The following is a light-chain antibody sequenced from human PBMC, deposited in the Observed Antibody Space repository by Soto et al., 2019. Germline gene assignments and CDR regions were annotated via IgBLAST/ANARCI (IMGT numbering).Light chain of an antibody. CDR1: QSVSSD. CDR3: HQYYSWPPET. CDR2: DAS. J-gene: IGKJ1*01. V-gene: IGKV3-15*01. Sequence: ERVMTQSPATLSVSPGDTVTLSCRASQSVSSDLAWYQQKPGQAPRLLIYDASTRATDIPARFSGSGSGTEFTLTISSLQSEDSAVYYCHQYYSWPPETFGQGTKVEVK.